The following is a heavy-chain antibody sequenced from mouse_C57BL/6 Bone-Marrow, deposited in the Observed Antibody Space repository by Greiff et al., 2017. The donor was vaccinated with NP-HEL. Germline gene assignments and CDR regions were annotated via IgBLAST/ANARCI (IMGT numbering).Heavy chain of an antibody. J-gene: IGHJ3*01. V-gene: IGHV3-6*01. CDR2: IRYDGSN. Sequence: DVKLQESGPGLVKPSQSLSLTCSVTGYSITSGYYWNWIRQFPGNKLEWMGYIRYDGSNNYNPSLKNRISITRDTSKNQLFLKMKSVATEDTATYDCARDERRPYWGQGTLVTVSA. CDR1: GYSITSGYY. CDR3: ARDERRPY.